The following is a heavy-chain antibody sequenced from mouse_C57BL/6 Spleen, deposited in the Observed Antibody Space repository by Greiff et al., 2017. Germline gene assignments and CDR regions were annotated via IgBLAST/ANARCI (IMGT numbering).Heavy chain of an antibody. V-gene: IGHV1-61*01. CDR3: ARGAVVAHFDY. Sequence: QVQLQQPGAELVRPGSSVKLSCKASGYTFTSYWMDWVKQRPGQGLEWIGNIYPSDSETHYNQKFKDKATLTVDKSSSTAYMQLSSLASEDSAVYYCARGAVVAHFDYWGQGTTLTVSS. CDR1: GYTFTSYW. CDR2: IYPSDSET. D-gene: IGHD1-1*01. J-gene: IGHJ2*01.